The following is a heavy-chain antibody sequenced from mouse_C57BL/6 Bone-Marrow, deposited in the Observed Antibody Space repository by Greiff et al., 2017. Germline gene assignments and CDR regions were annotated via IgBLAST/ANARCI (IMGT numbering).Heavy chain of an antibody. V-gene: IGHV1-64*01. D-gene: IGHD4-1*01. J-gene: IGHJ4*01. CDR3: ARLGRRDYYAMDY. CDR2: IHPNSGST. Sequence: VQLQQPGAELVKPGASVKLSCKASGYTFTSYWMHWVKQRPGQGLEWIGMIHPNSGSTNYNEKFKSKATLTVDKSSSTAYMQLSSLTSEDSAVYYCARLGRRDYYAMDYWGQGTSVTVSS. CDR1: GYTFTSYW.